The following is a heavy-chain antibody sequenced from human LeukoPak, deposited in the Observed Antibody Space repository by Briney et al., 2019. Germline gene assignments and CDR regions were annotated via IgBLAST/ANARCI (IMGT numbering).Heavy chain of an antibody. D-gene: IGHD6-13*01. J-gene: IGHJ4*02. CDR1: GFTFSSYA. CDR3: ATDGRSSGWYGFDY. Sequence: PGGSLRLSCAASGFTFSSYAMSWVRQAPGKGLEWVSAISGSGGSPYYADSVKGRFTISRDNSKNTLYLQMNSLRAEDTAVYYCATDGRSSGWYGFDYWGQGILVSVSS. CDR2: ISGSGGSP. V-gene: IGHV3-23*01.